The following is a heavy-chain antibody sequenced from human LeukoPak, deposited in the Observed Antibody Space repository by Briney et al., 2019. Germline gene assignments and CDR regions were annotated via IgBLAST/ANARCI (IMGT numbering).Heavy chain of an antibody. J-gene: IGHJ3*02. CDR2: INYDVRT. Sequence: SETLSLTCTVSGDFITGHYWTWIRQPPGKGLEWIGFINYDVRTKYNPSLQSRVTLSADTTKNHFSLKLTSVTAADTAVYFCARLLDYDTSGDPDTFDMWGQGILVTVSS. CDR3: ARLLDYDTSGDPDTFDM. CDR1: GDFITGHY. D-gene: IGHD3-22*01. V-gene: IGHV4-59*11.